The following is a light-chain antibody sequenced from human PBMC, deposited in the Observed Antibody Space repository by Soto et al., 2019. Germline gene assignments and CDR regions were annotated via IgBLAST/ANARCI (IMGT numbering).Light chain of an antibody. Sequence: DIQMTQSPSSLSASVGDRVTITCRASQSISSYLNWYQQKPGKAPKLLIYAASSLKSGVPSRFSGSGSGTDFTLAICSLQPEDFATYYCQQSYSTLDTFGQGTKLEIK. V-gene: IGKV1-39*01. J-gene: IGKJ2*01. CDR2: AAS. CDR1: QSISSY. CDR3: QQSYSTLDT.